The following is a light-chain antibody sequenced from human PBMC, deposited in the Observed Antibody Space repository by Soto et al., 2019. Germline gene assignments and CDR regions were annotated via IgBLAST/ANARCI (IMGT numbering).Light chain of an antibody. CDR1: QSVSSN. V-gene: IGKV3-20*01. Sequence: EIVLTQSPGTLSVSPVERVTLSCRASQSVSSNLAWYQQKPGQAPSLLIYGAFTRATGIPARFSGSGSGTDFTLTISRLEPEDFAVYYCQQYGSPPWTFGQGTKVDIK. CDR3: QQYGSPPWT. CDR2: GAF. J-gene: IGKJ1*01.